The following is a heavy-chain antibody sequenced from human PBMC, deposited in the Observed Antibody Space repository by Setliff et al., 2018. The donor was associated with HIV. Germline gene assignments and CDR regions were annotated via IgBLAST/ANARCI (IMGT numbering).Heavy chain of an antibody. CDR1: GDSITSGTYY. V-gene: IGHV4-61*09. J-gene: IGHJ6*03. CDR2: ISTTGST. D-gene: IGHD3-9*01. CDR3: ARGHDNKYYYFYYMDV. Sequence: PSETLSLTCTVSGDSITSGTYYWIWIRQPAGKGLEWIGHISTTGSTHYNPSLKSRVIMSVDTSRNQFSLKLSSVTTADTAVYYCARGHDNKYYYFYYMDVWGKGTTVTVSS.